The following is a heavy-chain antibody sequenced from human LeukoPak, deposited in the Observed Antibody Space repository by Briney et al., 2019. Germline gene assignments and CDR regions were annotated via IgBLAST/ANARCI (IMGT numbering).Heavy chain of an antibody. CDR1: GFTFNTYE. V-gene: IGHV3-48*03. CDR2: ISPGGDSV. D-gene: IGHD3-10*01. J-gene: IGHJ4*02. CDR3: GRPLFSYGSVNYRQFFDY. Sequence: GGSLRLSCAATGFTFNTYEMNWVRQAPGKGLEWISYISPGGDSVVYADSVKGRFTISRDNAQKSVTLQMNSLRAEDTAVYYCGRPLFSYGSVNYRQFFDYWGQGALVTVSS.